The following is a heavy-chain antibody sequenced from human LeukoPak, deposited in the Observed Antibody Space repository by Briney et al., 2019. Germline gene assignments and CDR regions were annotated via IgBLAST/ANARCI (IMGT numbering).Heavy chain of an antibody. CDR1: GYTLTELT. D-gene: IGHD4-11*01. Sequence: AAVTVSFKVSGYTLTELTMHWVRQAHGKGGAWGGGFDTEDSETIYSQKFQGRVTMTEYTNTDTAYMKMSSLRSEDTAVYYCATGVTVTDNTDYWGQGTLVTVSS. CDR2: FDTEDSET. CDR3: ATGVTVTDNTDY. V-gene: IGHV1-24*01. J-gene: IGHJ4*02.